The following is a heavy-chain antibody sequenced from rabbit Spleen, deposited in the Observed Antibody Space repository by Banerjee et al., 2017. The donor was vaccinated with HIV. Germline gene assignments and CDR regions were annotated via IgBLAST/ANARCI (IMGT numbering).Heavy chain of an antibody. Sequence: QLKESGGGLVQPGGSLKLSCKASGFTLSSYYMNWVRQAPGKGLEWIGYIDPVFGITYYASWVNGRFSISRENAQNTVFLQMTSLTAADTATYFCARDGAGGSYFALWGPGTLVTVS. D-gene: IGHD8-1*01. CDR1: GFTLSSYY. CDR2: IDPVFGIT. J-gene: IGHJ6*01. V-gene: IGHV1S7*01. CDR3: ARDGAGGSYFAL.